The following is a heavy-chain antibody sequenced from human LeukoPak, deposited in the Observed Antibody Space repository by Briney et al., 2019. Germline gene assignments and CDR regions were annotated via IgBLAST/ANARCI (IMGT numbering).Heavy chain of an antibody. CDR3: ARADFPYSGSYAGFDY. Sequence: SETLSLTCTVSGGSISSYYWSWIRQPPGKGLEWIGYIYYSGSTSYNPSLKSRVTISVDTSKNQFSLKLSSVTAADTAVYYCARADFPYSGSYAGFDYWGQGTLVTVSS. D-gene: IGHD1-26*01. CDR1: GGSISSYY. CDR2: IYYSGST. V-gene: IGHV4-59*01. J-gene: IGHJ4*02.